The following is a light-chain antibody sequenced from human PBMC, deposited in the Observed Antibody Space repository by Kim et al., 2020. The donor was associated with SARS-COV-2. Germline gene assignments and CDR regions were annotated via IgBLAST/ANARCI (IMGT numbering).Light chain of an antibody. J-gene: IGKJ1*01. CDR1: QSVSSSY. CDR3: QQYRRSPWT. Sequence: EIVLTQSPGTLSLSPGERATLSCRASQSVSSSYLAWYQQKPGQAPRLLIYGASSRATGIPDRFSGSGSGTDFTLTISRLEPEDFAVYYCQQYRRSPWTFGQGTKVDIK. CDR2: GAS. V-gene: IGKV3-20*01.